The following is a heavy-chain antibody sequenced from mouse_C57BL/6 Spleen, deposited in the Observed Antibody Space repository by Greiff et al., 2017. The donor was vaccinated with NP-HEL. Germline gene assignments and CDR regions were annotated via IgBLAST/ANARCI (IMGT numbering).Heavy chain of an antibody. D-gene: IGHD1-1*01. V-gene: IGHV5-17*01. CDR2: ISSGSSTI. Sequence: DVMLVESGGGLVKPGGSLKLSCAASGFTFSDYGMHWVRQAPEKGLEWVAYISSGSSTIYYADTVNGRFTISRDNAKNTLFLQMTSLRSEDTAMYYCARTPTVVAPLDWGTGTTVTVSS. CDR1: GFTFSDYG. CDR3: ARTPTVVAPLD. J-gene: IGHJ1*03.